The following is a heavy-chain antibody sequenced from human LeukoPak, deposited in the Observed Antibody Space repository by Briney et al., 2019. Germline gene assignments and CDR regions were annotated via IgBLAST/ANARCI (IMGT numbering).Heavy chain of an antibody. D-gene: IGHD6-6*01. V-gene: IGHV4-61*08. CDR1: GGSISSGGYY. CDR3: ARDSSGVLDY. J-gene: IGHJ4*02. CDR2: MDHTGNT. Sequence: SETLSLTCTVSGGSISSGGYYWSWIRQHPGKGLEWVGYMDHTGNTYNNPSLKSRVTISVDTSKNQFSLKLSSVTAADTAVYYCARDSSGVLDYWGQGTLVTVSS.